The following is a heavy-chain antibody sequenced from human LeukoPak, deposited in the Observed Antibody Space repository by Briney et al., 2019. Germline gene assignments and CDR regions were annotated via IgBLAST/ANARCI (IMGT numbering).Heavy chain of an antibody. J-gene: IGHJ3*02. CDR3: ARDLRKDYDSSGYYFTDAFDI. V-gene: IGHV1-46*01. Sequence: ASVKVSCKASGYTFTSYYMHWVRQAPGQGLEWMGIINPSGGSTSYAQKFQGRVTMTRDMSTSTVYMELSSLRSEDTAVYYCARDLRKDYDSSGYYFTDAFDIWGQGTMVTVSS. CDR1: GYTFTSYY. D-gene: IGHD3-22*01. CDR2: INPSGGST.